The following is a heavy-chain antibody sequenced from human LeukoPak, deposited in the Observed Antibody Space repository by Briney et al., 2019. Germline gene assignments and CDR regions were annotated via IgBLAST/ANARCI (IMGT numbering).Heavy chain of an antibody. CDR1: GGSISSSNYY. CDR2: VYYSGTT. J-gene: IGHJ6*03. CDR3: ARLPRGSSPDYYYYYMDV. D-gene: IGHD6-6*01. Sequence: SETLSLTCTVSGGSISSSNYYWPWIRQPPGKGLEWIGSVYYSGTTYYNPSLMSRATISADTSKNQFSLKLSSVTAADTAVYNCARLPRGSSPDYYYYYMDVWGKGIMVTVSS. V-gene: IGHV4-39*07.